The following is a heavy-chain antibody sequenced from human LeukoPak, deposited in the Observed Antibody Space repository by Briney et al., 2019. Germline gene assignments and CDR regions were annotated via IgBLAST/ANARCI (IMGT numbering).Heavy chain of an antibody. CDR2: IIPIFGTA. J-gene: IGHJ4*02. V-gene: IGHV1-69*06. CDR3: ARVVIIPPSYYFDY. Sequence: GASVRVSCKASGGTFSSYAISWVRQAPGQGLEWMGGIIPIFGTANYAQKFQGRVTITADKSTSTAYMELSSLRSEDTAVYYCARVVIIPPSYYFDYWGQGTLVTVSS. D-gene: IGHD3-3*01. CDR1: GGTFSSYA.